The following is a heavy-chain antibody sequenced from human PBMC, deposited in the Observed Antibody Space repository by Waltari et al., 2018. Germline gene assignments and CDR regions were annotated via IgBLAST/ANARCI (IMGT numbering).Heavy chain of an antibody. CDR2: IYYSGST. Sequence: QLQLQESGPGLVKPSETLSLTCTVSGGSISSSSYYWGWIRQPPGKGLEWIGSIYYSGSTYYNPSLKSRVTISVDTSKNQFSLKLSSVTAADTAVYYCARSEWELLMDFDYWGQGTLVTVSS. V-gene: IGHV4-39*01. CDR3: ARSEWELLMDFDY. D-gene: IGHD1-26*01. CDR1: GGSISSSSYY. J-gene: IGHJ4*02.